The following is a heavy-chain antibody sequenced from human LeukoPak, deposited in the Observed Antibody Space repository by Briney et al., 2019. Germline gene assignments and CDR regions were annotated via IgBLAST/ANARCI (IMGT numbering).Heavy chain of an antibody. CDR1: GFTLSSYG. CDR3: AKSSVVSAAIAQNYYYYMDV. J-gene: IGHJ6*03. Sequence: GRSLRLSCAASGFTLSSYGMHWVRQAPGKGLEWVAVIWYDGSNKYYADSVKGRFTISRDNSKNTLYLQMNSLRAEDTAVYYCAKSSVVSAAIAQNYYYYMDVWGKGTTATVSS. CDR2: IWYDGSNK. D-gene: IGHD2-2*01. V-gene: IGHV3-33*06.